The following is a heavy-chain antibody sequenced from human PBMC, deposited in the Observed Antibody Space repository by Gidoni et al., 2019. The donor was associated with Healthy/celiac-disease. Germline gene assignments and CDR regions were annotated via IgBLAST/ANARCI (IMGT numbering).Heavy chain of an antibody. CDR2: ISSSGSTI. CDR1: GFTFSSYE. J-gene: IGHJ3*02. Sequence: EVQLVESGGGLVQPGGSLRLSCAASGFTFSSYEMNWVRQAPGKGLEWVSYISSSGSTIYYADSVKGRFTISRDNAKNSLYLQMNSLRAEDTAVYYCARDPPSKGFAFDIWGQGTMVTVSS. V-gene: IGHV3-48*03. CDR3: ARDPPSKGFAFDI.